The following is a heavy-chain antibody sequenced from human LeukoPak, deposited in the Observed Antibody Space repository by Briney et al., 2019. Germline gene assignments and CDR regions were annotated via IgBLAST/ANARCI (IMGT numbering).Heavy chain of an antibody. J-gene: IGHJ5*02. V-gene: IGHV3-23*01. CDR3: ANRISGSSS. CDR2: ISSGGGNT. CDR1: GFTFRRYG. Sequence: GGTLRLSCAASGFTFRRYGMSWVRQAPGKGLEWVSAISSGGGNTDYADSVKGRFTISRDNSKNTVFLQMNSLRAEDTGVYYCANRISGSSSWGQGTLVTVSS. D-gene: IGHD3-10*01.